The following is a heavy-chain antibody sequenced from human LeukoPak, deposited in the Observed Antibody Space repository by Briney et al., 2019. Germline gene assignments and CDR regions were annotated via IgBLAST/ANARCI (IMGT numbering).Heavy chain of an antibody. CDR3: ARFNSYGPNWFDP. D-gene: IGHD5-18*01. CDR2: TYPGDSDT. J-gene: IGHJ5*02. Sequence: GASLKISCKGSGYSFTSYWIGWVRQMPRQGLEWMGITYPGDSDTRHSPSFQGQVTISADKSISTAYLQWSSLKASDTAMYYCARFNSYGPNWFDPWGQGTLVTVSS. V-gene: IGHV5-51*01. CDR1: GYSFTSYW.